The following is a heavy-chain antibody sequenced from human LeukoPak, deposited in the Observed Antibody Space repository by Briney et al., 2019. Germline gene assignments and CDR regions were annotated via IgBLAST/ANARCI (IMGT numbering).Heavy chain of an antibody. J-gene: IGHJ4*02. Sequence: GRSLRLSCAASGFTFDDYAMHWVRQAPGKGLEWVSGISWNSGSIGYADSVKGRFTISRDNAKNSLYLQMNSLRAEDTAVYYCARDRRLVWGQGTLVTVSS. CDR3: ARDRRLV. CDR1: GFTFDDYA. V-gene: IGHV3-9*01. CDR2: ISWNSGSI. D-gene: IGHD6-25*01.